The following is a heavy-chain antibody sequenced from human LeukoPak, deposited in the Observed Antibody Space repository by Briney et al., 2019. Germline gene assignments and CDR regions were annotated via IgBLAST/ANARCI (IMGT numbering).Heavy chain of an antibody. D-gene: IGHD2-15*01. V-gene: IGHV3-64*01. J-gene: IGHJ3*02. CDR1: GFTFNSYG. CDR2: VSSDGGST. Sequence: PGGSLRLSCAASGFTFNSYGIHWVRQAPGKGLEHVSGVSSDGGSTYYANSVKGRFTVSRDKSKNTVSLQMDSLRTEDMAVYYCARRAATNAFDIWGQGTMVTVSS. CDR3: ARRAATNAFDI.